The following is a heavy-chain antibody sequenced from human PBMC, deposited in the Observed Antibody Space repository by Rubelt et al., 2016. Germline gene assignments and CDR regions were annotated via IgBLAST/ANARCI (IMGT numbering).Heavy chain of an antibody. J-gene: IGHJ5*02. CDR3: ARLYGSGNFYVVT. CDR1: GYSISRGFF. Sequence: QVQLQESGPGLVQPSETLSLTCTVSGYSISRGFFWGWIRQPPGKGLEWIGSLYHSGDTYQNPSLKRRVTISGDTSQNQLSLRLSSVTAADTAVYYCARLYGSGNFYVVTWGQGTLVTVSS. D-gene: IGHD3-10*01. V-gene: IGHV4-38-2*02. CDR2: LYHSGDT.